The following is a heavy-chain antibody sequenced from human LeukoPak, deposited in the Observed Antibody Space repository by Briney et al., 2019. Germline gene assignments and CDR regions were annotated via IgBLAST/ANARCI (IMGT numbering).Heavy chain of an antibody. V-gene: IGHV1-69*13. Sequence: SSVKVSCKASGGTFSSYAISWVRQAPGQGLEWMGGIIPIFGTAHYAQKFQGRVTITADESKNQASLELSSLRSADTAVYYCGRVSQTQRESYYYGMDVWGKGTTVTVSS. CDR1: GGTFSSYA. CDR2: IIPIFGTA. J-gene: IGHJ6*04. CDR3: GRVSQTQRESYYYGMDV.